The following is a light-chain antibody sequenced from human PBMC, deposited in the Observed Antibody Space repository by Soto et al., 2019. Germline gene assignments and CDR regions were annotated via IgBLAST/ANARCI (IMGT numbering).Light chain of an antibody. CDR2: AAC. Sequence: DIEMTQSPSSLSASVGDRATITCRASQSISSYLNWYPQKPGKAPKLLIYAACSLQSGVPSRFSGSGAGTDCTLAISSLQPDDVSTACCQHYNSYSEAFCQGTKVDIK. CDR1: QSISSY. J-gene: IGKJ1*01. CDR3: QHYNSYSEA. V-gene: IGKV1-27*01.